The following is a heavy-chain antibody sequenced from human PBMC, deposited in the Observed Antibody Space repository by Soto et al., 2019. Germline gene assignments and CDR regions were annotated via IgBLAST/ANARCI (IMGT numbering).Heavy chain of an antibody. J-gene: IGHJ3*02. CDR2: IYYSGST. D-gene: IGHD3-22*01. V-gene: IGHV4-59*01. CDR1: GASISSYY. Sequence: SETLSLTCSVSGASISSYYWSWIRQPPGKGLEWLAYIYYSGSTSYNPSLKSRVSISLDTSMNQFSLKLSSVTAADTAVYYCARTYDDSGPNSGGYGFDIWGQGTMVSVSS. CDR3: ARTYDDSGPNSGGYGFDI.